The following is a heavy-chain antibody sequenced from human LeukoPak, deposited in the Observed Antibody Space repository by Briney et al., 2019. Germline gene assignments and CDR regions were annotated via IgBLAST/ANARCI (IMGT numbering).Heavy chain of an antibody. D-gene: IGHD3-22*01. Sequence: GGSLRLSCAASGNYWMHWVRQAPGKGLVWVSHINSDGSWTSYADSVKGRFTISKDNAKNTLYLQMNSLRAEDTAVYYCARHPDYYDSSGYWVYWGQGTLVTVSS. CDR3: ARHPDYYDSSGYWVY. CDR1: GNYW. CDR2: INSDGSWT. V-gene: IGHV3-74*01. J-gene: IGHJ4*02.